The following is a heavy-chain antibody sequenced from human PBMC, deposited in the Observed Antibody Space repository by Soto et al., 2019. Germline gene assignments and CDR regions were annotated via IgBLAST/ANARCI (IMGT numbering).Heavy chain of an antibody. CDR3: ARGIPFAPSDY. CDR2: IIRIFGTA. Sequence: QVQLVQSGAEVKKPGSSVKVSCKASGGTFSSYAISWVRQAPGQGLEWMGGIIRIFGTANYGQKFQGRVTITADEDTSTADMELSSLRSEDPAGYYCARGIPFAPSDYWGQGTLVTFSS. J-gene: IGHJ4*02. V-gene: IGHV1-69*01. CDR1: GGTFSSYA. D-gene: IGHD3-3*01.